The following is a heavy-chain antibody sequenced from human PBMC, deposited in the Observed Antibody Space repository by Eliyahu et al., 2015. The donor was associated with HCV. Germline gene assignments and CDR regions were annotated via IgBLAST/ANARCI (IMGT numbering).Heavy chain of an antibody. CDR2: IDWDDDK. J-gene: IGHJ6*02. CDR3: ARIRGEWLTHRYYYYYGMDV. CDR1: GFSLSTSGMC. Sequence: QVTLRESGPALVKPTQTLTLTCTFSGFSLSTSGMCVSWIRQPPGKALEWLARIDWDDDKYYSTSLKTRLTISKDTSKNQVVLTMTNMDPVDTATYYCARIRGEWLTHRYYYYYGMDVWGQGTTVTVSS. V-gene: IGHV2-70*15. D-gene: IGHD6-19*01.